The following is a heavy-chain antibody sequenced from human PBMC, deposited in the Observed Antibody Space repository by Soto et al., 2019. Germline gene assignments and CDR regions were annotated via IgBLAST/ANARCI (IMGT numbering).Heavy chain of an antibody. CDR1: GGPFRSYA. CDR3: AVTVTTHYGMDV. J-gene: IGHJ6*02. D-gene: IGHD4-17*01. Sequence: QVQLVQSGAAVQTPGSSVKVSCKASGGPFRSYAISWVRPAPGHGLEWMGGIIPIFGTANYAQKFQGRVTITADESTSTAYMELSSLRSEDTAVYYCAVTVTTHYGMDVWGQGTTVTVSS. CDR2: IIPIFGTA. V-gene: IGHV1-69*01.